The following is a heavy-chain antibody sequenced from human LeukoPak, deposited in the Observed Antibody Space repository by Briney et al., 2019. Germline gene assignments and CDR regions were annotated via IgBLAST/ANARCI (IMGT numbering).Heavy chain of an antibody. Sequence: ASVKVSCKASGGTFSSYAISWVRQAPGQGLEWMGRIIPILGIANYAQKFQGRVTITADKSTSTAYMELSSLRSDDTAVYYCARDQVWGSVRFDPWGQGTLVTVSS. CDR3: ARDQVWGSVRFDP. J-gene: IGHJ5*02. V-gene: IGHV1-69*04. CDR1: GGTFSSYA. CDR2: IIPILGIA. D-gene: IGHD7-27*01.